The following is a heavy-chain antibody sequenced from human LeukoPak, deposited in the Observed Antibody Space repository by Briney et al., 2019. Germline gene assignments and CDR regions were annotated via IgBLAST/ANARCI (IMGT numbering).Heavy chain of an antibody. D-gene: IGHD6-19*01. CDR2: ISWNSDTI. J-gene: IGHJ4*02. Sequence: GGSLRLSCAASGFTFDDYAMHWVRQAPGKGLEWVSGISWNSDTIGYADSVKGRFTISRDNAKNSLYLQMNSLRAEDTALYYCAKDMRAVAGTPFDYWGQGTLVTVSS. CDR1: GFTFDDYA. CDR3: AKDMRAVAGTPFDY. V-gene: IGHV3-9*01.